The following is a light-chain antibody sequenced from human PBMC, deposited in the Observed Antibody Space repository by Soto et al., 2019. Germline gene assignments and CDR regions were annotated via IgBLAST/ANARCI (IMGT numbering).Light chain of an antibody. CDR2: QDS. CDR3: QAWDSSTVV. J-gene: IGLJ2*01. V-gene: IGLV3-1*01. Sequence: SYELTQPPSVSVSPGQTAIITCSGDRLGDKYACWYQQKPGHSPVVVIYQDSRRPSGIPERFPGSKSGNTATLTISGTQAMDEADYYCQAWDSSTVVFGGGTKLTVL. CDR1: RLGDKY.